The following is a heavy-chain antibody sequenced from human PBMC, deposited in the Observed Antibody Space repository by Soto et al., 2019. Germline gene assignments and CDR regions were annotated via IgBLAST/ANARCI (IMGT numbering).Heavy chain of an antibody. Sequence: QVHLVESGGGVVQPGTSLKLSCAASGFTFSDYAMHWVRHSPGKGLEWVAIIWYAGDKEYYADSVKGRFSISRDNSKDTVYLPNTSLTADDTAIYYCAREPAAAVVGLFDLWGQGELVTVSS. CDR2: IWYAGDKE. CDR3: AREPAAAVVGLFDL. V-gene: IGHV3-33*01. D-gene: IGHD6-19*01. J-gene: IGHJ4*02. CDR1: GFTFSDYA.